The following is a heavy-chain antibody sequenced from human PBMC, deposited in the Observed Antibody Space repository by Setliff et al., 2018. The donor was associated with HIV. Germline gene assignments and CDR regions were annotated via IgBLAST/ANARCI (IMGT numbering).Heavy chain of an antibody. J-gene: IGHJ4*02. V-gene: IGHV4-34*01. CDR2: INHSGRT. CDR3: VKDRWVDY. CDR1: GGSFSDNY. Sequence: SETLSLTCAVYGGSFSDNYWSWIRQSPGKGLEWIGEINHSGRTKYSPSLRSRVSISRDNSKNTLYLQMSSLRVEDTAVYYCVKDRWVDYWGQGTLVTVSS. D-gene: IGHD1-26*01.